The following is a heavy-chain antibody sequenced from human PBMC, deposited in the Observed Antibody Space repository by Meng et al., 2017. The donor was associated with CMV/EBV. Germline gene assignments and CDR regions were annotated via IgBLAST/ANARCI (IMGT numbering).Heavy chain of an antibody. Sequence: ASVKVSCKPSGYTFSNFGIAWVRQAPGQGLEWMGWISTYNDDIKYGQKFRGRLTMTTDTSTSTAYMELRSLISDDTAVYYCARDRCGTCPSGWWFDPWGQGTLVTVSS. CDR2: ISTYNDDI. J-gene: IGHJ5*02. CDR1: GYTFSNFG. V-gene: IGHV1-18*01. D-gene: IGHD1-26*01. CDR3: ARDRCGTCPSGWWFDP.